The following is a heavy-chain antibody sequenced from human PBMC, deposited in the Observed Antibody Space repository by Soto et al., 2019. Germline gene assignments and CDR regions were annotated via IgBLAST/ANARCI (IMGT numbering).Heavy chain of an antibody. Sequence: QVQLVQSGAEVKEPGASVKVSCKASGYTFTNYAMHWVRQAPGQRLEWMGWINAGNGNTKYSQKFQGRVNIIRDTSASTAYMDLSGLRSEDTAVYYCARDAGGAITSWYFDLWGRGTLVTVSS. D-gene: IGHD5-12*01. CDR2: INAGNGNT. J-gene: IGHJ2*01. CDR3: ARDAGGAITSWYFDL. CDR1: GYTFTNYA. V-gene: IGHV1-3*01.